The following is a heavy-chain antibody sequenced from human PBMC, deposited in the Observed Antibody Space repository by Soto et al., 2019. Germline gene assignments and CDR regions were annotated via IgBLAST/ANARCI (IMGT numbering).Heavy chain of an antibody. Sequence: QVQLQESGPGLVKPSETLSLTCTVSGGSISSYYWSWIRQPAGKGLEWIGRIYTSGSTNYNPSLKSGVTMSVDTSKNQFSLKLSSVTAADTAVYYCAREHYSSSWYYYYGMDVWGQGTTVTVSS. V-gene: IGHV4-4*07. D-gene: IGHD6-13*01. CDR3: AREHYSSSWYYYYGMDV. CDR1: GGSISSYY. CDR2: IYTSGST. J-gene: IGHJ6*02.